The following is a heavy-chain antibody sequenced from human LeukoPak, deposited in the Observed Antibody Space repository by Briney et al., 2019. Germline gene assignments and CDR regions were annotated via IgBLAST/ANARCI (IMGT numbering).Heavy chain of an antibody. Sequence: GGSLRLSCAASGFTFSSYAMSWVRQAPGKGLEWVSAISGSGGSTYYADSVKGRFTISRDNSKNTLYLQINSLRAEDTAVYYCAKVSAMVFTFDYWGQGTLVTVSS. D-gene: IGHD5-18*01. J-gene: IGHJ4*02. CDR1: GFTFSSYA. CDR3: AKVSAMVFTFDY. V-gene: IGHV3-23*01. CDR2: ISGSGGST.